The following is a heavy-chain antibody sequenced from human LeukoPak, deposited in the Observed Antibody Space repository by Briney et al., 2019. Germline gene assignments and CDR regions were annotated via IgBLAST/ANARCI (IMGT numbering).Heavy chain of an antibody. CDR2: IYYSGST. CDR3: ASLQSSTWYFDY. V-gene: IGHV4-39*01. CDR1: GGSISSSTYY. D-gene: IGHD6-13*01. Sequence: PSETLSPTCTVSGGSISSSTYYWGWIRQRPGKGLEWIGTIYYSGSTYYNPSLKSRVTISVDTSKNQFSLKLSSVTAADTAVYYCASLQSSTWYFDYWGQGTLVTVSS. J-gene: IGHJ4*02.